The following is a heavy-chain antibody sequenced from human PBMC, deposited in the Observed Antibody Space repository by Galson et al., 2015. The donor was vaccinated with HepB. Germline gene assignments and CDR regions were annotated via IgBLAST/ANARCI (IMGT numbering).Heavy chain of an antibody. CDR1: GYTFTSYY. D-gene: IGHD3-3*01. CDR2: INPSGGST. J-gene: IGHJ6*02. CDR3: ARERESIFGDYYYYGMDV. V-gene: IGHV1-46*01. Sequence: SVKVSCKASGYTFTSYYMHWVRQAPGQGLEWMGIINPSGGSTSYAQKFQGRVTMTRDTSTSTVYMELSSLRSEDTAVYYCARERESIFGDYYYYGMDVWGQGTTVTVSS.